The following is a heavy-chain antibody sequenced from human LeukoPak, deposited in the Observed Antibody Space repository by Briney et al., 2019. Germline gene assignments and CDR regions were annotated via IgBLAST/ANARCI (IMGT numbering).Heavy chain of an antibody. V-gene: IGHV1-8*01. CDR2: MNPNSGNT. J-gene: IGHJ5*02. CDR1: VYTFTSYD. CDR3: ARENYYGSGSYSHWFDP. Sequence: ASVKVSCKASVYTFTSYDINWVRQATGQGLEWMGWMNPNSGNTGYAQKFQGRVTMTRNTSISTAYMELSSLRSEDTAVYYCARENYYGSGSYSHWFDPWGQGTLVTVSS. D-gene: IGHD3-10*01.